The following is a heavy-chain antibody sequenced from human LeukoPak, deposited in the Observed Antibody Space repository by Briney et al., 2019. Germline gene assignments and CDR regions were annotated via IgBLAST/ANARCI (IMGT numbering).Heavy chain of an antibody. V-gene: IGHV3-30-3*01. J-gene: IGHJ4*02. D-gene: IGHD2-2*01. Sequence: GGSVRLSCEASGFTFSSYAIHWVRQAPGKGLEWVAVISYDGSTKYYADSVKGRFTISRDNSKNTLYLQMNSLRAEDTAVYYCAREGAGQLLSYYFDYWGQGTLVTVSS. CDR1: GFTFSSYA. CDR2: ISYDGSTK. CDR3: AREGAGQLLSYYFDY.